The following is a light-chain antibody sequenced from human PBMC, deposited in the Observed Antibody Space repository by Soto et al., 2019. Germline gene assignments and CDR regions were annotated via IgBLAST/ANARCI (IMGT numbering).Light chain of an antibody. J-gene: IGKJ1*01. CDR1: QSLVYSDGNTY. Sequence: DVVLTQTPLSSPVTLGQPASISCRSSQSLVYSDGNTYLSWLQQRPDQPPRLLIYQISNRFSGVPDRFSGRGAGTDFTLKISRVEAEDVGVYYCVQFAHFPRTFGQGTKLEI. CDR2: QIS. V-gene: IGKV2-24*01. CDR3: VQFAHFPRT.